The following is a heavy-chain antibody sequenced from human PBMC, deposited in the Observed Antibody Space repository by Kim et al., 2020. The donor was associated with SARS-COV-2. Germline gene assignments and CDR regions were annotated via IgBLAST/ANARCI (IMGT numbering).Heavy chain of an antibody. J-gene: IGHJ4*02. V-gene: IGHV4-38-2*02. CDR1: GYSISSGYY. D-gene: IGHD3-22*01. CDR2: IYHSGST. CDR3: ARMDYYDSSGYLTGGIFDY. Sequence: SETLSLTCTVSGYSISSGYYWGWIRQPPGKGLEWIGSIYHSGSTYYNPSLKSRVTISVDTSKNQFSLKLSSVTAADTAVYYCARMDYYDSSGYLTGGIFDYCGQGTLVTVSS.